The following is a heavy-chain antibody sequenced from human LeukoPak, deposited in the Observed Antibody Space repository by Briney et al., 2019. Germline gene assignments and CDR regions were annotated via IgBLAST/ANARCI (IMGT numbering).Heavy chain of an antibody. CDR3: ARDPYYYGSGSYYKFFAF. D-gene: IGHD3-10*01. Sequence: GGSLRLSCAASGFTFSSYSMNWVRQAPGKGLEWVSSISSSSGYIYYADSVKGRFTISRDNAKNSLYLQMNSLRAEDTAVYYCARDPYYYGSGSYYKFFAFWGQGTLVTVSS. CDR2: ISSSSGYI. J-gene: IGHJ4*02. V-gene: IGHV3-21*01. CDR1: GFTFSSYS.